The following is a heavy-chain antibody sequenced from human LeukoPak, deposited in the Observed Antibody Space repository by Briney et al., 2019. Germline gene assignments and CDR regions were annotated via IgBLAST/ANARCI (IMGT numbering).Heavy chain of an antibody. CDR1: GFTVSSNY. Sequence: PGGSLRLSCAASGFTVSSNYMSWVRQAPGKGLEWVSVIYSGGSTYYADSVKGRFTISRDNSKNTLYLQMNSLRAEDTAVYYCARERGRYSSGWDYYFGYWGQGTLVTVSS. CDR2: IYSGGST. D-gene: IGHD6-19*01. V-gene: IGHV3-53*01. CDR3: ARERGRYSSGWDYYFGY. J-gene: IGHJ4*02.